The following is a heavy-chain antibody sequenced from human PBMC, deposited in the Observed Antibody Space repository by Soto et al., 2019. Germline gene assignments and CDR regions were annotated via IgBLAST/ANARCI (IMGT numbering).Heavy chain of an antibody. CDR2: IYYSGST. J-gene: IGHJ4*02. D-gene: IGHD6-13*01. V-gene: IGHV4-59*01. Sequence: SETLSLTCTVSGGSISSYYWSWIRQPPGKGLEWIGYIYYSGSTNYNPSLKSRVTISVDTSKNQFSLKLSSVTAADTAVYYCASSPGYSSSFDYWGQGTLVTVSS. CDR1: GGSISSYY. CDR3: ASSPGYSSSFDY.